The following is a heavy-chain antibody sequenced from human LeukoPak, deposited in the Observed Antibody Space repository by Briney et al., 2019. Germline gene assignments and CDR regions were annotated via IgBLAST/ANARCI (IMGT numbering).Heavy chain of an antibody. V-gene: IGHV4-34*01. Sequence: PSETLSLTCAVYGASYTAYYWGWIRQPPGKGLEWLGEINHSGSTNYNPSLKRRVTISVDTSKHQFSLKLSSVTAADTAVYYSPRGLHNRILTGYSPICYCGQGTLVTVSS. D-gene: IGHD3-9*01. CDR3: PRGLHNRILTGYSPICY. CDR2: INHSGST. CDR1: GASYTAYY. J-gene: IGHJ4*02.